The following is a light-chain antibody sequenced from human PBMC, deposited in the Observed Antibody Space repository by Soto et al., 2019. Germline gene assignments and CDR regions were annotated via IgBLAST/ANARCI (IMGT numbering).Light chain of an antibody. CDR2: SAS. V-gene: IGKV1-39*01. J-gene: IGKJ1*01. CDR1: QHVDRY. Sequence: DIQMTQSPSSLPASVGDSVTITCRTSQHVDRYLSWYQQIPGRAPKLLIYSASSLVSGVPPRFRGSASGTEFTLSISSLQREDFATYFCQQSSNIPWTFGQGTKVDIK. CDR3: QQSSNIPWT.